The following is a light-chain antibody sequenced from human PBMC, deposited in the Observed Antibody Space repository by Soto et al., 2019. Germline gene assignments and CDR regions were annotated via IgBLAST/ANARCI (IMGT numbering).Light chain of an antibody. CDR1: SSNIGNNF. J-gene: IGLJ1*01. CDR3: ATWCTTLSVYV. CDR2: AND. V-gene: IGLV1-51*01. Sequence: QSVLTQPPSVSAAPGQTVSISCSGSSSNIGNNFVSWYQHLPGTAPKLLILANDKRPSGIPDRFSGSKSDTSATLGIIALQTGDEADYDCATWCTTLSVYVFGTGTKVTVL.